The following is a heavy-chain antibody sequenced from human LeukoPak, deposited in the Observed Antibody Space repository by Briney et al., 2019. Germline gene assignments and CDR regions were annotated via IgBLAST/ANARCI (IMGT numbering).Heavy chain of an antibody. CDR1: GFTFSSYG. CDR3: AKDGDWGPSGSYYFDY. J-gene: IGHJ4*02. V-gene: IGHV3-30*18. Sequence: GGSLRLSCAASGFTFSSYGMHWVRQAPGKGLEWVAVISYDGSNKYYADSVKGRFTISRDNSKNTLYLQMNSLRAEDTAVYYCAKDGDWGPSGSYYFDYWGQGTLVTVSS. CDR2: ISYDGSNK. D-gene: IGHD1-26*01.